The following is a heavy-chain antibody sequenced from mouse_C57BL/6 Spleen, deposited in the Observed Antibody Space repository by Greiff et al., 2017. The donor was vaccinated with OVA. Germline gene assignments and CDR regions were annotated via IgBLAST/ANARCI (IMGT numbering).Heavy chain of an antibody. CDR1: GYAFSSSW. V-gene: IGHV1-82*01. J-gene: IGHJ2*01. CDR3: ARTSYYLDD. Sequence: QVQLQQSGPELVKPGASVKISCKASGYAFSSSWMNWVKQRPGKGLEWIGRIYPGDGDTNYNGKFKGKATLTADKSSSTAYMQLSSLTSEDSAVYFCARTSYYLDDWGQGTTLTVSS. CDR2: IYPGDGDT.